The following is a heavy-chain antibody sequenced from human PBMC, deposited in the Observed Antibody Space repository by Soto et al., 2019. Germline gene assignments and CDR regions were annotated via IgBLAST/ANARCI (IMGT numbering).Heavy chain of an antibody. Sequence: EVQLLESGGGLDQPGGSLRLACAASVFTFNNYAMNWVRQAPGRGLEWVSIISPNGDSTYYAYSVKGRFTISRYNSQNTVFLQMNSLSAEDTAIYFCAKVRLTDYLRYAPHLCGQGTLVTGSS. CDR3: AKVRLTDYLRYAPHL. V-gene: IGHV3-23*01. CDR2: ISPNGDST. D-gene: IGHD2-8*01. J-gene: IGHJ3*01. CDR1: VFTFNNYA.